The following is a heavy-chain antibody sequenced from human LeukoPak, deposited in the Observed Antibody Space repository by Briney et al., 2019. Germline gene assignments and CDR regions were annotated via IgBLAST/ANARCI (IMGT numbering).Heavy chain of an antibody. Sequence: SETLSITCTVSGGSISSDYWSWIRQPPGKGLEWIGYIYYSGSTNYNPSLKSRVTISVDTSKKQFSLKLSSVTAADTAFYYCARYIVSYPHDAFDIWGQGTMVTVSS. CDR2: IYYSGST. V-gene: IGHV4-59*01. CDR3: ARYIVSYPHDAFDI. CDR1: GGSISSDY. J-gene: IGHJ3*02. D-gene: IGHD1-26*01.